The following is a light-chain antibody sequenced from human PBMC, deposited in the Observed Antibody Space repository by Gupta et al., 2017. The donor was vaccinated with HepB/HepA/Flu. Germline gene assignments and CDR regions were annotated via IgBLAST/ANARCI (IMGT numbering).Light chain of an antibody. V-gene: IGKV3-11*01. J-gene: IGKJ1*01. Sequence: EIVLTQSPATLSLSPGERATLSCRASQSVSSYLAWYQQKPGQAPRLLIHDASNRATGIPARFSGSGSGTDFTLTISSLDPEDFAVYYCQLRSTWPWTFGQGTKVEIK. CDR2: DAS. CDR3: QLRSTWPWT. CDR1: QSVSSY.